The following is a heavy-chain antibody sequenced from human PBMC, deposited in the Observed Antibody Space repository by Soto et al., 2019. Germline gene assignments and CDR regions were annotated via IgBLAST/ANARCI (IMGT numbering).Heavy chain of an antibody. Sequence: SVKVSCKASGGTFSSYAISWVRQAPGQGLEWMGGIIPIFGTANYAQKFQGRVTITADESTSTAYMELSSLRSEDTAVYYCARKYNWNDDPYNWFDPWGQGTLVPVSS. J-gene: IGHJ5*02. V-gene: IGHV1-69*13. CDR3: ARKYNWNDDPYNWFDP. D-gene: IGHD1-20*01. CDR1: GGTFSSYA. CDR2: IIPIFGTA.